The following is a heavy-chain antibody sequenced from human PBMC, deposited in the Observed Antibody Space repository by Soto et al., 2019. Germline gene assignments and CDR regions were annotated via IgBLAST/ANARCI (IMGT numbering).Heavy chain of an antibody. J-gene: IGHJ6*02. CDR3: ARDNLVPDYYYGMDV. Sequence: GASVKVSCKASGYTFTSYYMHWVRQAPGQGLEWMGIINPSGGSTSYAQKFQGRVTMTRDTSTSTVYMELSSLRSEDTAVYYCARDNLVPDYYYGMDVWGQGTTVTVSS. D-gene: IGHD2-15*01. V-gene: IGHV1-46*01. CDR1: GYTFTSYY. CDR2: INPSGGST.